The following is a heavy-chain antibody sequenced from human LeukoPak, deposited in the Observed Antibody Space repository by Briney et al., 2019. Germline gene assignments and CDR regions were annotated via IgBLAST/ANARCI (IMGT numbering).Heavy chain of an antibody. D-gene: IGHD3-3*01. CDR3: AKAELGVDTFFDY. CDR1: GFTFSDYA. Sequence: GGSLRLSCAASGFTFSDYALGCVRQAPGRGLEWVATLSGSGAGTYYSDSVQGRFTISRDNSKRTLFLQMNSLRAEDTAFYYCAKAELGVDTFFDYWGQGTLVTVSS. V-gene: IGHV3-23*01. J-gene: IGHJ4*02. CDR2: LSGSGAGT.